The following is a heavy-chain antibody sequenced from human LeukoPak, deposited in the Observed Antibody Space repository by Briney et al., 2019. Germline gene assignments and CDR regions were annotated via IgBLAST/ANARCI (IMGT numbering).Heavy chain of an antibody. CDR3: ARGFRSDYEGRFQFDY. CDR2: IYHSGST. J-gene: IGHJ4*02. CDR1: GGSISSSNW. V-gene: IGHV4-4*02. D-gene: IGHD4-17*01. Sequence: SETLSLTCAVSGGSISSSNWWSWVRQPPGKGLEWMGEIYHSGSTNYNPSLKSRVTISVDTYKNQFSRELSSVTAADTAVYYCARGFRSDYEGRFQFDYWGQGTLVTASS.